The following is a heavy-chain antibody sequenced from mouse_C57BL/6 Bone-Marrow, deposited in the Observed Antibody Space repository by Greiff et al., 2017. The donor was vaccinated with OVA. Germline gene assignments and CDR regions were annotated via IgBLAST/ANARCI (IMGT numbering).Heavy chain of an antibody. D-gene: IGHD1-2*01. J-gene: IGHJ2*01. V-gene: IGHV1-69*01. CDR1: GYTFTSYW. CDR3: ARGTTAFFDY. CDR2: IDPSDSYT. Sequence: QVQLQQPGAELVMPGASVKLSCKASGYTFTSYWMHWVKQRPGQGLEWIGEIDPSDSYTNYNQKFKGKSTLTVDKSSSTAYMQLSSLTSEDSAVYYGARGTTAFFDYWGQGTTLPVSS.